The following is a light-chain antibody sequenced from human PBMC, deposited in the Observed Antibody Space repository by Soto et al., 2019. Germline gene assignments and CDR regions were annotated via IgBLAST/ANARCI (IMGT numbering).Light chain of an antibody. J-gene: IGLJ3*02. Sequence: QSVLTQPPSVSAAPGQKVTISCSGSSSNIGNNYVSWYQQLPGTAPKVLIYDNNKRPSGIPDRFSGSKSGTSATLGITGLQTGDEADYYRGTWDSSLSGWVFGGGTKLTVL. CDR1: SSNIGNNY. CDR2: DNN. V-gene: IGLV1-51*01. CDR3: GTWDSSLSGWV.